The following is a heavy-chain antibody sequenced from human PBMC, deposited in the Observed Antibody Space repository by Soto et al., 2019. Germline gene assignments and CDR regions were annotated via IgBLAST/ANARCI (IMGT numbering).Heavy chain of an antibody. CDR2: IYPGDSDT. Sequence: GESLEISCKGSGYSFTSYWINWVRQMPGKGLDWMGIIYPGDSDTRYSPSFQGQVTISAXXXIXXXYXQXXXLKASDTAVYYCARHHGSAGSYFGLDVWGQGTTVTVS. D-gene: IGHD6-25*01. CDR3: ARHHGSAGSYFGLDV. CDR1: GYSFTSYW. J-gene: IGHJ6*02. V-gene: IGHV5-51*01.